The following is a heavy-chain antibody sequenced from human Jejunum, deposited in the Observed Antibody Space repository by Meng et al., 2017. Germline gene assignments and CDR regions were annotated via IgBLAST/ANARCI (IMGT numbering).Heavy chain of an antibody. Sequence: SETLSLTCAAYGGSFSGYYWSWIRQPPGKGLEWIGEINHSGSTNYNPSLKSRVTISVDTSKNQFSLKLSSVTAADTAVYYCASGLVTMVLGAWLERGRNWFDPWGQGTLVTVSS. D-gene: IGHD3-10*01. CDR1: GGSFSGYY. CDR2: INHSGST. V-gene: IGHV4-34*01. J-gene: IGHJ5*02. CDR3: ASGLVTMVLGAWLERGRNWFDP.